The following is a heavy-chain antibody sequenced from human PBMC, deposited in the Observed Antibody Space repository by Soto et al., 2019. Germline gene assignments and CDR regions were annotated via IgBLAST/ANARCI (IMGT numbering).Heavy chain of an antibody. CDR1: GFSLTTNGVG. CDR2: IYWDDYK. Sequence: QITLKESGPPLVKPTQTLTLTCTFSGFSLTTNGVGVGWIRQPPGKALEWLALIYWDDYKRYSPSLKSRLSIXKXXSKNQVVLTMTNMDPVDTATYHCAHRSGGSYAFDYWGQGTLVTVSS. CDR3: AHRSGGSYAFDY. V-gene: IGHV2-5*02. D-gene: IGHD1-26*01. J-gene: IGHJ4*02.